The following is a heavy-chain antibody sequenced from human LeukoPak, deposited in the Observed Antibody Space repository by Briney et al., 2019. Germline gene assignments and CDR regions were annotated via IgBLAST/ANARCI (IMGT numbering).Heavy chain of an antibody. CDR3: ARDRRWLQYSDY. D-gene: IGHD5-24*01. CDR1: GFTFSSYA. Sequence: GGSLRLSCAASGFTFSSYAMHWVRQAPGKGLEWVAVISYEGSNKYYADSVKGRFTISRDNSKNTLYLEMNSLRPEDTAVYYCARDRRWLQYSDYWGQGTLVTVSS. J-gene: IGHJ4*02. CDR2: ISYEGSNK. V-gene: IGHV3-30*04.